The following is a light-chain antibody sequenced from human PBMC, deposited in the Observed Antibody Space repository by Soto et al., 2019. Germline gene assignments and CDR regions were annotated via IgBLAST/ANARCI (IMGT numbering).Light chain of an antibody. CDR3: QQYDTAPRT. V-gene: IGKV3-20*01. CDR2: GAS. CDR1: QSVSSNY. J-gene: IGKJ1*01. Sequence: EIVLTQSPGTLSLSPGERATLSCRASQSVSSNYLAWYQQKLGQAPRLLIYGASSRATGIPTRFSGSWSGTDFTLTISRLEPEDFAVYYCQQYDTAPRTFGQGTKVEI.